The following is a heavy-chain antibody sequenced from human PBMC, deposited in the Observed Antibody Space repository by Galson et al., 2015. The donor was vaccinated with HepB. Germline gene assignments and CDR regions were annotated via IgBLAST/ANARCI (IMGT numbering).Heavy chain of an antibody. Sequence: SETLSLTCTVSGGSISSSSYYWGWIRQPPGKGLEWIGSIYYSGSTYYNPSLKSRVTISVDMSKNQFSLKLSSVTAADTAVYYCARAVCFGELNSCYYYYGMDIWGQGTTVTVSS. CDR3: ARAVCFGELNSCYYYYGMDI. V-gene: IGHV4-39*01. D-gene: IGHD3-10*01. J-gene: IGHJ6*02. CDR1: GGSISSSSYY. CDR2: IYYSGST.